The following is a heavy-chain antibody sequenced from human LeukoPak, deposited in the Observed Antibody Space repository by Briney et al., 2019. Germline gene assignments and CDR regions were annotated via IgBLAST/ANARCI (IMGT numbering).Heavy chain of an antibody. J-gene: IGHJ4*02. Sequence: GASVKVSCKASGFTFTSSAMQWVRQARGQRLEWIGWIVVGSGNTNYAQKFQERVTITRDMSTSTAYMELSSLRSEDTAVYYCAALPNCGGDCYSGDYWGQGTLVTVSS. V-gene: IGHV1-58*02. CDR1: GFTFTSSA. CDR2: IVVGSGNT. D-gene: IGHD2-21*02. CDR3: AALPNCGGDCYSGDY.